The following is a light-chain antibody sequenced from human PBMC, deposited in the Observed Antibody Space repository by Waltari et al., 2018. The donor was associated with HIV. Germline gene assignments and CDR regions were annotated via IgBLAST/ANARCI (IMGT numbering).Light chain of an antibody. V-gene: IGLV2-11*01. Sequence: QSALTQPRSVSASPGQSVTISCTGTSSDVGASAFVPWYQLLPGEAPTVMIDDGTKRPSGGPDRFSGSKSANTASLTISGLQAEDEAEYYCCSYAGTYTLKFGGGTKLTV. CDR3: CSYAGTYTLK. CDR2: DGT. CDR1: SSDVGASAF. J-gene: IGLJ2*01.